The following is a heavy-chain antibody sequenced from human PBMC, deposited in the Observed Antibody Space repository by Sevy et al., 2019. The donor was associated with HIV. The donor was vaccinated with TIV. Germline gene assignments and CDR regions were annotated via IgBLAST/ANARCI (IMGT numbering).Heavy chain of an antibody. D-gene: IGHD1-26*01. CDR1: GGSFSGYY. V-gene: IGHV4-34*01. CDR2: INHSGST. J-gene: IGHJ2*01. Sequence: SETLSLTCAVYGGSFSGYYWSWIRQPPGKGLEWIGEINHSGSTNYNPSLKSRVTISVDTSKNQFSLKLSSVTAADTAVYYCARGGVRYRYWYFDLWGRGTLVTVSS. CDR3: ARGGVRYRYWYFDL.